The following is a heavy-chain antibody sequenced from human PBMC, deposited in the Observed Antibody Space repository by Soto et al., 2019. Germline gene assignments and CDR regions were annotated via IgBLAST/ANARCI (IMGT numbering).Heavy chain of an antibody. Sequence: QVQLVESGGGVVQPGRSLRLSCAASGFTFSSYGMHWVRQAPGKGLEWVAVISYDGSNKYYADSVKGRFTISRDNSKNTLYLQMNSLRAEDTAVYYCAKLVGGGVFLFGVDAFDIWGQGTMVTVSS. CDR1: GFTFSSYG. V-gene: IGHV3-30*18. CDR3: AKLVGGGVFLFGVDAFDI. J-gene: IGHJ3*02. D-gene: IGHD2-21*01. CDR2: ISYDGSNK.